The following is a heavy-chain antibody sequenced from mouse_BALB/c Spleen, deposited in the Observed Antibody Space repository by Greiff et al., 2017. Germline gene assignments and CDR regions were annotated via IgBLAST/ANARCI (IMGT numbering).Heavy chain of an antibody. CDR3: ARHGGGNLDY. D-gene: IGHD1-1*02. CDR1: GFTFSSYG. V-gene: IGHV5-6*02. CDR2: ISSGGSYT. Sequence: DVMLVESGGDLVKPGGSLKLSCAASGFTFSSYGMSWVRQTPDKRLEWVATISSGGSYTYYPDSVKGRFTISRDNAKNTLYLQMSSLKSEDTAMYYCARHGGGNLDYWGQGTTLTVSS. J-gene: IGHJ2*01.